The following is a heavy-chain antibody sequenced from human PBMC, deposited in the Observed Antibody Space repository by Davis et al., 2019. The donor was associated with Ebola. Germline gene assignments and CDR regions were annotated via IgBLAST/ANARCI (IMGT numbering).Heavy chain of an antibody. CDR1: GFTFSNYA. J-gene: IGHJ4*02. D-gene: IGHD2-2*01. CDR3: VRGIYCSSTTCYFDN. CDR2: IRSSGGST. Sequence: PGGSLRLSCAASGFTFSNYAMSWVRQAPGQGLEWVSTIRSSGGSTYYADSVKGRFTISRDNSKNTLYLQMSSLRAEGTAVYYCVRGIYCSSTTCYFDNWGLGTLVTVSS. V-gene: IGHV3-23*01.